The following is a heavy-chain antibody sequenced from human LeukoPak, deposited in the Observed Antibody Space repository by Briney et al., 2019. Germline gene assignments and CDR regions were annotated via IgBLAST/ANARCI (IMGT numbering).Heavy chain of an antibody. V-gene: IGHV4-34*01. CDR1: GGSFSGYY. J-gene: IGHJ6*03. CDR2: INHSGSH. Sequence: SETLSLSCAVYGGSFSGYYWSWIRQPPGKGLEWLGEINHSGSHNYNPSLKSRVTISVDTSKNQFSLKLSSVTAEDTAVYYCARERGTYYYDSSGYYGSYYYYMDVWGKGTTVTVSS. D-gene: IGHD3-22*01. CDR3: ARERGTYYYDSSGYYGSYYYYMDV.